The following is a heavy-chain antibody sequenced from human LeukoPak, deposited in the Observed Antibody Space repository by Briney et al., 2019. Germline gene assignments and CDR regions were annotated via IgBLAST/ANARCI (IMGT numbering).Heavy chain of an antibody. Sequence: GGSLRLSCVASGFTFSSYDMHWVRQAPGKGLEYVSAISSNGGSTYYANSVKGRFTISRDNSKNTLYLQMGSLRAEDMAVYYCARDLYDSSGLDAFDIWGQGTMVTVSS. V-gene: IGHV3-64*01. D-gene: IGHD3-22*01. CDR3: ARDLYDSSGLDAFDI. CDR2: ISSNGGST. J-gene: IGHJ3*02. CDR1: GFTFSSYD.